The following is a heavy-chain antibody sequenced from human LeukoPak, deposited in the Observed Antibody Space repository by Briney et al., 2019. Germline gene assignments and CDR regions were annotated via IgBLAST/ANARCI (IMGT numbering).Heavy chain of an antibody. V-gene: IGHV3-23*01. D-gene: IGHD2-2*01. CDR1: GFTFSNYA. J-gene: IGHJ4*02. Sequence: PGGSLRLSCAASGFTFSNYAMSWVRQAPGKGLEWVSAISPSGGSTYHADSVKGRFTISRDNSKNTLYLQMNSLRAEDTAVYYCAKCSTTCYLIHFDYWGQGTLVTVSS. CDR2: ISPSGGST. CDR3: AKCSTTCYLIHFDY.